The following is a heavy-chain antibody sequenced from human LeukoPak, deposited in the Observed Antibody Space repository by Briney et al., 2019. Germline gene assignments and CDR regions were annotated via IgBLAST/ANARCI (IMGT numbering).Heavy chain of an antibody. CDR3: AKDRTVTTKSFDY. Sequence: GGSLRLSCAASGFTFSSYGMSWVRQAPGKGLEWVSAISGSGGSTYYADSVKGRFTISRDNSKNTLYLQMNSLRAEDTAVYYCAKDRTVTTKSFDYWGQGTLVTVSS. J-gene: IGHJ4*02. CDR2: ISGSGGST. CDR1: GFTFSSYG. D-gene: IGHD4-11*01. V-gene: IGHV3-23*01.